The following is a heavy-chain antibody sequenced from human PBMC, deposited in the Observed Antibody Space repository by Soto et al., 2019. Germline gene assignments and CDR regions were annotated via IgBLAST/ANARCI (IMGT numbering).Heavy chain of an antibody. CDR2: ISGSGGST. CDR3: EKVVGPVLLDYYGMDV. V-gene: IGHV3-23*01. Sequence: EVQLLESGGGLVQPGGSLRLSCAASGFTFSSYAMSWVRQAPGKGLEWVSAISGSGGSTYYADSVKGRFTISRDNSKNTLYLQMNSLRAEDTAVYYCEKVVGPVLLDYYGMDVWGQGTTVTVSS. CDR1: GFTFSSYA. D-gene: IGHD3-10*01. J-gene: IGHJ6*02.